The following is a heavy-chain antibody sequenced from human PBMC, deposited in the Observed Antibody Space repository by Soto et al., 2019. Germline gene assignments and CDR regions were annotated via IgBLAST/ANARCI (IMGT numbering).Heavy chain of an antibody. V-gene: IGHV5-51*01. D-gene: IGHD2-2*01. CDR1: GYSFTSYW. CDR2: IYPGDSDT. J-gene: IGHJ6*02. Sequence: GESLKISCKGSGYSFTSYWXGWVRQMPGKGLEWMGIIYPGDSDTRYSPSFQGQVTISADKSISTAYLQWSSLKASDTAMYYCARSGYCSSTSCYAGGFYYYGMDVWGQGTTVTVSS. CDR3: ARSGYCSSTSCYAGGFYYYGMDV.